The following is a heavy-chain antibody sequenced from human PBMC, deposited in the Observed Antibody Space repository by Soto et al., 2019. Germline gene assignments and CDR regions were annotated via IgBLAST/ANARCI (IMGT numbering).Heavy chain of an antibody. Sequence: QVQLQESGPGLVKPSQTLSLTCTVSGGSFSSGNYYWSWIRQHPGKGLEWIGYIYYSGSTYYNPSLKSRVTISLDTSKNQFSLNLSSVTAADTAVYHCATEPRSIGYLVDWGQGTLVIVSS. J-gene: IGHJ4*02. V-gene: IGHV4-31*03. CDR1: GGSFSSGNYY. D-gene: IGHD3-22*01. CDR3: ATEPRSIGYLVD. CDR2: IYYSGST.